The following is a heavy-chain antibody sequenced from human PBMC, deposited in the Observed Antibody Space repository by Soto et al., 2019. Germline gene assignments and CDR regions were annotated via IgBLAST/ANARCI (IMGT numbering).Heavy chain of an antibody. J-gene: IGHJ6*02. CDR3: ARHSPAYGWYYYYYGMDV. V-gene: IGHV5-10-1*01. Sequence: PGESLKISCKGSGYSFTSYWISWVRQMPGKGLEWMGRIDPGDSYTNYSPSFQGHVTISADKSISTAYLQWSSLKASDTAMYYCARHSPAYGWYYYYYGMDVWGQGTTVTVSS. D-gene: IGHD4-17*01. CDR2: IDPGDSYT. CDR1: GYSFTSYW.